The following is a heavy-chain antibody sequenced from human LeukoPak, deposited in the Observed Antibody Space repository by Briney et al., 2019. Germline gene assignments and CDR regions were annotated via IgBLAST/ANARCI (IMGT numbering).Heavy chain of an antibody. CDR3: ARGGSYYYDSSGYYWFDY. Sequence: GGSLRLSCAASGFTFSSYWMSWVRQAPGKGLEWVANIKQDGGEKYYVDSVKGRFTISRDNAKNSLYLQMNSLRAEDTAVYYCARGGSYYYDSSGYYWFDYWGQGTLVTVSS. V-gene: IGHV3-7*01. CDR2: IKQDGGEK. J-gene: IGHJ4*02. CDR1: GFTFSSYW. D-gene: IGHD3-22*01.